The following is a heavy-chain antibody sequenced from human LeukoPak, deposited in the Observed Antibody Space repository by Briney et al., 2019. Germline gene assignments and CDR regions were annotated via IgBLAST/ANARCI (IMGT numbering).Heavy chain of an antibody. D-gene: IGHD3-22*01. CDR3: TRGSIAYYYMDV. Sequence: SETLSLTCSVSGDSISNFYWSWIRQPPGKGLEWIGYIDYSGSTSYNPSLKSRVTISIDTSKNQFSLRLISVTAADTAVYYCTRGSIAYYYMDVWGKGTTVTISS. V-gene: IGHV4-59*12. CDR2: IDYSGST. CDR1: GDSISNFY. J-gene: IGHJ6*03.